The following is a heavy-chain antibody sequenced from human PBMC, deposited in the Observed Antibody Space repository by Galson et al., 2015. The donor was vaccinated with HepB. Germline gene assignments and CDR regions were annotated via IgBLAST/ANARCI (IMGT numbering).Heavy chain of an antibody. Sequence: LRLSCAASGFTFSSYAMSWVRQAPGKGLEWVSGLSGGGGSTYYAAPVKGRFTISRDNSKNTLYLQMNSLRAEDTAVYYCAKVGYYDILTGYRGDYLDYWGQGTLVTVSS. CDR1: GFTFSSYA. D-gene: IGHD3-9*01. CDR2: LSGGGGST. J-gene: IGHJ4*02. CDR3: AKVGYYDILTGYRGDYLDY. V-gene: IGHV3-23*01.